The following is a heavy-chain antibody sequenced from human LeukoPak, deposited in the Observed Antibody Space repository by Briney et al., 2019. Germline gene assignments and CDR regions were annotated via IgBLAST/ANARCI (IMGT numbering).Heavy chain of an antibody. V-gene: IGHV1-18*01. CDR3: ARDRMDTGTYFDY. D-gene: IGHD5-18*01. J-gene: IGHJ4*02. Sequence: ASVKVSCKSSGYTFATYGITWVRQAPGQGLEWMGWISTYNGNTNYAQKLQGRVTMTTDTSTSTAYMELRSLRSDDTAMYYCARDRMDTGTYFDYWGQGTLVTVSS. CDR2: ISTYNGNT. CDR1: GYTFATYG.